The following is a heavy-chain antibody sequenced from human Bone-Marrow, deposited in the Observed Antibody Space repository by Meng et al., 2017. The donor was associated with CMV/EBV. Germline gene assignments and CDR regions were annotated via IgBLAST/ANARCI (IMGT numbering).Heavy chain of an antibody. CDR2: ISGSGGST. D-gene: IGHD2-2*01. J-gene: IGHJ4*02. V-gene: IGHV3-23*01. CDR3: AKEIRSHYCSTTSCSDYFDY. CDR1: GFTFSSYA. Sequence: GGSLRLSCAASGFTFSSYAMSWVRQAPGKGLEWVSAISGSGGSTYYADSVKGRFTISRDNSKKTLYLQMNSLRAEDTAVYYCAKEIRSHYCSTTSCSDYFDYWGQGTLVTVSS.